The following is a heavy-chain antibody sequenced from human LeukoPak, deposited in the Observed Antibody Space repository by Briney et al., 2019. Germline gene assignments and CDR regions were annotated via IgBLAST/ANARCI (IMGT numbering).Heavy chain of an antibody. CDR1: GGSFSGYY. D-gene: IGHD1-26*01. CDR2: INHSGST. J-gene: IGHJ4*02. Sequence: PSETLSFTCAVYGGSFSGYYWSWIRQPPGKGLEWIGEINHSGSTNYKPSLKSRVTISVDTSKNQFSLKLSSVTAADTGVYYCARGPTGATRFDYWGQGTLVTVSS. V-gene: IGHV4-34*01. CDR3: ARGPTGATRFDY.